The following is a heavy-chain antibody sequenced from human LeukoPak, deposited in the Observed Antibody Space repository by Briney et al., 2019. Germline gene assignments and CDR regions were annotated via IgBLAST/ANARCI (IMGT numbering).Heavy chain of an antibody. Sequence: PSETLSLTCTVSGASISSSSDYWGWFRRPPGKGLEWIGSVIYSGRTYLNPSLKSRLTMSVDTSESQFSLRLSSVTAADTAEYFCARHFYDCSGDRRDYYFVYWGQGILVTVSS. V-gene: IGHV4-39*01. J-gene: IGHJ4*02. CDR2: VIYSGRT. D-gene: IGHD3-22*01. CDR1: GASISSSSDY. CDR3: ARHFYDCSGDRRDYYFVY.